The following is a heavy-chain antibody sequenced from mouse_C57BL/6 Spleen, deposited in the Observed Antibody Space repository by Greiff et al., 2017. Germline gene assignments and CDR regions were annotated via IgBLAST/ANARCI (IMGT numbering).Heavy chain of an antibody. CDR2: IDPSDSYT. CDR1: GYTFTSYW. J-gene: IGHJ2*01. V-gene: IGHV1-59*01. CDR3: ARSKGFDY. Sequence: VQLQQPGAELVRPGTSVKLSCKASGYTFTSYWMHWVKQRPGQGLEWIGVIDPSDSYTNYNQKFKGQATLTVDTSSSTVYMQLSSLTSEDSAVYYCARSKGFDYWGQGTTLTVSS.